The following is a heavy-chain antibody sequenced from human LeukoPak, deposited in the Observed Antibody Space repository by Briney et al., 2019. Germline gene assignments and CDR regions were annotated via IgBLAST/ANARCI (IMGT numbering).Heavy chain of an antibody. D-gene: IGHD4-4*01. V-gene: IGHV3-30*18. Sequence: GGSLRLSCAAAGLTFSSYGMHLVRQAPGKGLEWVAVISYDGSNKYYADSVKGRFTISRDNSKNTLYLQMNSLRAEDTAVYYCAKAVTGYYYYYGMDVWGQGTTVTVSS. CDR1: GLTFSSYG. CDR2: ISYDGSNK. CDR3: AKAVTGYYYYYGMDV. J-gene: IGHJ6*02.